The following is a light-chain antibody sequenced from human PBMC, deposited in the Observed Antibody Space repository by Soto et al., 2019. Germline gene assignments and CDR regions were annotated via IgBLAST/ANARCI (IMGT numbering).Light chain of an antibody. CDR2: EDN. CDR1: ISDVGSHRL. CDR3: CSYAGGHTWV. Sequence: QSVLTQPASVTGSPGQSITVSCTGTISDVGSHRLVSWYQQYPGKAPKVMIYEDNKRPSGVSSRFSGSKSGNTASLTISGLQAEDEADYYCCSYAGGHTWVFGGGTKLTVL. V-gene: IGLV2-23*01. J-gene: IGLJ3*02.